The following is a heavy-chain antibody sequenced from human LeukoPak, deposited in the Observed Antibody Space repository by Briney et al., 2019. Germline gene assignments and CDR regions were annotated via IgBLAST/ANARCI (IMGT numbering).Heavy chain of an antibody. D-gene: IGHD5-12*01. CDR2: IYYSGTT. J-gene: IGHJ5*02. CDR1: GGSISSSTYS. Sequence: SETLSLTCTISGGSISSSTYSWGWIRQPPGKGLEWIGNIYYSGTTYYDPSLKSRVTISLDTSRNQFSLRLSSVTAADTAVYYCAREEVSHFSLGLLATWFDPWGQGTLVTVSS. V-gene: IGHV4-39*07. CDR3: AREEVSHFSLGLLATWFDP.